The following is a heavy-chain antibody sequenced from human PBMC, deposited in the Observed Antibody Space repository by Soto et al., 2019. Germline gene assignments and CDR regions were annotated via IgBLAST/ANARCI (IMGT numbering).Heavy chain of an antibody. Sequence: QVQLVESGGGVVQPGRSLRLSCAASGFMFSNHGMHWVRQAPGKGLEWVAVIWSDGNNRYYADSVKGRFTISRDNSKNTVYLQMNSLXXEDTAVYYCVRGDNWNDEASDYCGQGTLVTVSS. J-gene: IGHJ4*02. V-gene: IGHV3-33*01. D-gene: IGHD1-1*01. CDR1: GFMFSNHG. CDR3: VRGDNWNDEASDY. CDR2: IWSDGNNR.